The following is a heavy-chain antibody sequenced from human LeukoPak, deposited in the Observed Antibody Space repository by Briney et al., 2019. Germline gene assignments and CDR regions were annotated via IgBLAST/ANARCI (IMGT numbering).Heavy chain of an antibody. D-gene: IGHD2-2*02. J-gene: IGHJ4*02. V-gene: IGHV1-2*02. CDR3: ARDLLGYCSSTSCYTFDY. Sequence: ASVKVSCKASGYTFTGYYMHWVRQAPGQGLEWMGWINPNSGGTNYAQKFQGRVTMTRDTSISTAYMELSRLRSDDTAVYYCARDLLGYCSSTSCYTFDYWGQGTLVTVSS. CDR2: INPNSGGT. CDR1: GYTFTGYY.